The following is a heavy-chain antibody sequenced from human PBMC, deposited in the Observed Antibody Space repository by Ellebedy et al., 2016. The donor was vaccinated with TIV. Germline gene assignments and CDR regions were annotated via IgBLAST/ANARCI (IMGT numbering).Heavy chain of an antibody. V-gene: IGHV4-59*01. CDR3: AAGTGAPGAGDY. CDR1: GVSISRYY. Sequence: MPGGSLRLSCTVSGVSISRYYWSRIRQPPGKGLEWVGNIYSSGSTNYNPSLKSRVTISVDKSKNQLSLNLTSVTAADTAVYFCAAGTGAPGAGDYWGQGIRVTVTS. CDR2: IYSSGST. D-gene: IGHD2-2*01. J-gene: IGHJ4*02.